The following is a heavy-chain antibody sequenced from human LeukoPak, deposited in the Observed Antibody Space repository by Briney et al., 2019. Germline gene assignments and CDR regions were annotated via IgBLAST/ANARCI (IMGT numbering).Heavy chain of an antibody. Sequence: SESLSLTCTVSGGSISSSSYYWGWIRQPPGKGLEWIGSIYYSGSTYYNPSLKSRVTMSVDTSKSQFSLKLSSVTAADTAVYYCARQEDSGNYWGPENFAFWGQGTLVTVSS. CDR1: GGSISSSSYY. D-gene: IGHD1-26*01. J-gene: IGHJ4*02. V-gene: IGHV4-39*01. CDR2: IYYSGST. CDR3: ARQEDSGNYWGPENFAF.